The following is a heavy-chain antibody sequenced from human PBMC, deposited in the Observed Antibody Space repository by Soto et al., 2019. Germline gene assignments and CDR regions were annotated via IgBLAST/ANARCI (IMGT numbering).Heavy chain of an antibody. V-gene: IGHV3-66*01. D-gene: IGHD3-22*01. Sequence: EVQLVESGGDLVQPGGSLRLSCAASGFTVSNNYMSWVRQAPGKGLEWVSVIYTGGYTNYADSVKGRFTISRDSSKNTLYLQMGSLRAEHTAVYYCAREAIIVIAAPEYYFDSWGQGTLVTVSS. CDR2: IYTGGYT. CDR1: GFTVSNNY. J-gene: IGHJ4*02. CDR3: AREAIIVIAAPEYYFDS.